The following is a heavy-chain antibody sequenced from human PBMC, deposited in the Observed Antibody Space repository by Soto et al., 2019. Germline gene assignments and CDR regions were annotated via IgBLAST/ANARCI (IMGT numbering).Heavy chain of an antibody. V-gene: IGHV3-23*01. CDR3: ARSYGGTLDY. D-gene: IGHD4-17*01. CDR1: GFTFSSYA. J-gene: IGHJ4*02. CDR2: ISGSGDST. Sequence: GGSLRLSCAASGFTFSSYAMNWVRQAPGKGLEWVSFISGSGDSTYYADSVKGRFTISRDNSKNTLYLQMNSLRAEDTAVYYCARSYGGTLDYWGQGTLFTVSS.